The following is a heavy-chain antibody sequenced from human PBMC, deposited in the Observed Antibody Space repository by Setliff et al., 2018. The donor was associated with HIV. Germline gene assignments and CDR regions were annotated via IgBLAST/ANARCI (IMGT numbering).Heavy chain of an antibody. CDR2: IYNSGST. CDR3: ARRGSGSPYFDY. Sequence: SETLSLTCAVSGYSISTGYYWGWIRQPPGKGLEWIANIYNSGSTYYNPSLKSRVTISVDTSKNQFSLKLRSVTAADTAVYYCARRGSGSPYFDYWGQGTLVTVSS. V-gene: IGHV4-38-2*01. J-gene: IGHJ4*02. D-gene: IGHD6-19*01. CDR1: GYSISTGYY.